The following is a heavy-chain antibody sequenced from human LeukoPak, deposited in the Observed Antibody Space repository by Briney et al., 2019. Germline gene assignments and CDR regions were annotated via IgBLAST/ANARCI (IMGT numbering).Heavy chain of an antibody. CDR3: ASGGLGARKYYSDPFDY. Sequence: GGSLRLSCAASGFTFSSYAMNWVRQAPGKGLEWVSTISGDGGDTHYADSVRGRFTISRANSKNTLFMQMNSLRAEDTAVYYCASGGLGARKYYSDPFDYWGQGTLVTVSS. CDR2: ISGDGGDT. V-gene: IGHV3-23*01. J-gene: IGHJ4*02. CDR1: GFTFSSYA. D-gene: IGHD3-10*01.